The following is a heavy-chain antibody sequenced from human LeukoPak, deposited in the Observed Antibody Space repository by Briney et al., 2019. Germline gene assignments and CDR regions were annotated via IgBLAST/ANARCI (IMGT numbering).Heavy chain of an antibody. CDR2: IYYSGST. Sequence: PSETLSLTCTVSGGSISNYYWSWIRQPPGKGLECIGYIYYSGSTNYNPSLKSRVTISVDTSKNQFSLKLSSVTAADTAVCYCATHGGYTSPYFPWGQGTLVTVSS. J-gene: IGHJ5*02. CDR3: ATHGGYTSPYFP. CDR1: GGSISNYY. V-gene: IGHV4-59*08. D-gene: IGHD6-13*01.